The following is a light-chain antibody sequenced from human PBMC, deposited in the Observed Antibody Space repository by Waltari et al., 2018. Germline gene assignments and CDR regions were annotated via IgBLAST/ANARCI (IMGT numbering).Light chain of an antibody. CDR1: QTGRTTY. J-gene: IGKJ4*01. Sequence: EIVLTQSPGTLSLSPGERATLSCRASQTGRTTYLAWYQQKPGQAPTLLIYDTSSRATGIPDRFSGSGSGTDFSLTISSLEPEDFAVYYCQQYDISPLTFGGGTKVETK. CDR3: QQYDISPLT. V-gene: IGKV3-20*01. CDR2: DTS.